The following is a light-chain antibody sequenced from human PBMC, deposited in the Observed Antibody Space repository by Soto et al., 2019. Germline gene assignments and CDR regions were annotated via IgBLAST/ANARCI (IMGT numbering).Light chain of an antibody. J-gene: IGKJ1*01. CDR2: GAS. CDR1: QSVSSK. CDR3: QQYSTSLWT. V-gene: IGKV3-15*01. Sequence: DIVMTQSPATLSVSPGERATLSCRASQSVSSKLAWYQQKPGQGPRLLIYGASSRATGIPARFSGSGSGTEFTLTISSLQSEDFAAYYCQQYSTSLWTFGQGTKVEIK.